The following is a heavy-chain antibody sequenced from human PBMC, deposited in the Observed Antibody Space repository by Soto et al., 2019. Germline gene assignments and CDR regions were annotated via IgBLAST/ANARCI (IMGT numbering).Heavy chain of an antibody. CDR1: GFTFSSYS. J-gene: IGHJ6*02. CDR2: ISSSSSYI. V-gene: IGHV3-21*01. CDR3: ARDRGTLELELRIYYYYGMDV. Sequence: EVQLVESGGGLVKPGGSLRLSCAASGFTFSSYSMNWVRQAPGKGLEWVSSISSSSSYIYYADSVKGRFTISRDNAKNSLYLQMNSLRAEDTAVYYCARDRGTLELELRIYYYYGMDVWGQGTTVTVSS. D-gene: IGHD1-7*01.